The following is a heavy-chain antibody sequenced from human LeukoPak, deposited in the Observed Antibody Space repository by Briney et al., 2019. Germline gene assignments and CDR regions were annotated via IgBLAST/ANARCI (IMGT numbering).Heavy chain of an antibody. V-gene: IGHV3-30*02. J-gene: IGHJ4*02. Sequence: GGSLRLSCAASGFTFSNYGMHWVRQAPGKGLEWVAFIRYDGSNKYYADSVKGRFTISRDNSKNTLYLQMNSLRAEDTAMYYCANGPHYNILTGFYKVRSHLDYWGQGTLVTVSS. CDR1: GFTFSNYG. D-gene: IGHD3-9*01. CDR3: ANGPHYNILTGFYKVRSHLDY. CDR2: IRYDGSNK.